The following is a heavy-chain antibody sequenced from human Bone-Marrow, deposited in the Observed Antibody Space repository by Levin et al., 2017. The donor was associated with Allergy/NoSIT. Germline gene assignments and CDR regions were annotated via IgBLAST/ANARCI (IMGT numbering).Heavy chain of an antibody. CDR3: ARDSSGHPERWFDP. CDR1: GLSVKNTY. CDR2: TYPGGRT. D-gene: IGHD3-22*01. V-gene: IGHV3-53*01. J-gene: IGHJ5*02. Sequence: EASVKVSCAVTGLSVKNTYMSWFRQAPGKGLEWVSVTYPGGRTQYANSVKGRFTVSRDTSKNTLDLQLNNLRVEDTAMYFCARDSSGHPERWFDPWGQGTLVTVSS.